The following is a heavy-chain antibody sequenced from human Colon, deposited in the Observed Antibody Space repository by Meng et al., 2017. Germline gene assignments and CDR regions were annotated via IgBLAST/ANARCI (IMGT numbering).Heavy chain of an antibody. V-gene: IGHV4-31*03. CDR2: IYYSGST. CDR1: GGSISSGGYY. Sequence: SETLSLTCTVSGGSISSGGYYWSWIRQHPGKGLEWIGYIYYSGSTHYNPSLKSRVTISVDTSKNQFSLKLSSVTAADTAVYYCARGMVLRYFDWLSAGYYFDYWGQGTLVTVSS. CDR3: ARGMVLRYFDWLSAGYYFDY. D-gene: IGHD3-9*01. J-gene: IGHJ4*02.